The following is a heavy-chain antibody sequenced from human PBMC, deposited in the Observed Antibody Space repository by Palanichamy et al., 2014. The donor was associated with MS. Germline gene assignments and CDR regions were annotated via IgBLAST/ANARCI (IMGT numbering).Heavy chain of an antibody. V-gene: IGHV4-39*01. J-gene: IGHJ6*02. CDR3: ARQIVRRGVQTLRYYYYGMDV. D-gene: IGHD2-8*01. CDR2: ST. Sequence: STYYNPSLKSRVTISVDTSKNQFSLKLSSVTAADTAVYYCARQIVRRGVQTLRYYYYGMDVWGQGTTVTVSS.